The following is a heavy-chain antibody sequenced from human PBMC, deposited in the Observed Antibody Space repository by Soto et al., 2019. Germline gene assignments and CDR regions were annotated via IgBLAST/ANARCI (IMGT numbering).Heavy chain of an antibody. Sequence: ASVKVSCKASGYTFTSYGISWVRQAPGQGLEWMGWISAYNGNTIFAQKLQGRVTMTTDTSTSTAYMELRSLRSDDTAFFYCARDGGSGWYGLSAFDIWGQGTMVTVSS. D-gene: IGHD6-19*01. CDR1: GYTFTSYG. CDR3: ARDGGSGWYGLSAFDI. CDR2: ISAYNGNT. J-gene: IGHJ3*02. V-gene: IGHV1-18*01.